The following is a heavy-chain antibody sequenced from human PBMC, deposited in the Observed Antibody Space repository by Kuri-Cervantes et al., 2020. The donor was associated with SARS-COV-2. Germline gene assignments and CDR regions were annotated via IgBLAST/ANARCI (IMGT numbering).Heavy chain of an antibody. CDR3: ARDLFTMVRGVNYYYGMDV. CDR1: GDSVSSNSAA. J-gene: IGHJ6*02. Sequence: LRLSCAISGDSVSSNSAAWNWIRQSPSRGLEWLGRTYYRSKWYNDYAVSVKSRITINPDTSKNQFSLQLNSVTPEDTAVYYCARDLFTMVRGVNYYYGMDVWGQGNTVTVAS. D-gene: IGHD3-10*01. V-gene: IGHV6-1*01. CDR2: TYYRSKWYN.